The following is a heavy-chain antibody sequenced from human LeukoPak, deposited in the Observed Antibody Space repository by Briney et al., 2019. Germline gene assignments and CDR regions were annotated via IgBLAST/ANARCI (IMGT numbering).Heavy chain of an antibody. V-gene: IGHV3-74*01. CDR3: ARVGYCSSTSCYSPYYYGMDV. CDR2: INSDGSST. CDR1: GFTFSSYW. J-gene: IGHJ6*02. D-gene: IGHD2-2*01. Sequence: GGSLRLSCAASGFTFSSYWMHWVRQAPGKGLVWVSRINSDGSSTSYADSVKGRFTISRDNAKNTLYLQMNSLRAEDTAVYYCARVGYCSSTSCYSPYYYGMDVWGQGTTVTVSS.